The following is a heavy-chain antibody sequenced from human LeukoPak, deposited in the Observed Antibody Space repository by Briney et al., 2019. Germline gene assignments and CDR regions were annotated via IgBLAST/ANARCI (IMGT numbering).Heavy chain of an antibody. V-gene: IGHV4-34*01. CDR1: GGSFSGYY. CDR3: ARGSRITMVRGVIIRATTHYYYMDV. J-gene: IGHJ6*03. Sequence: SETPSLTCAVYGGSFSGYYWSWIRQPPGKGLEWIGEINHSGSTNYNPSLKSRVTISVDTSKNQFSLKLSSVTAADTAVYYCARGSRITMVRGVIIRATTHYYYMDVWGKGTTVTVSS. D-gene: IGHD3-10*01. CDR2: INHSGST.